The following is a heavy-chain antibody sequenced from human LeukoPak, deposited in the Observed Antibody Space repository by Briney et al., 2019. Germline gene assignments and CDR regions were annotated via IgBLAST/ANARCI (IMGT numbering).Heavy chain of an antibody. J-gene: IGHJ4*02. D-gene: IGHD3/OR15-3a*01. Sequence: GGSLRLSCAASGFTFSSYWMHWVRQAPGKGLVWISRINSDGSSTSYADSVKGRFTISRDNAKNTLNLQMNSLRAEDTAVYYCARDPFFGQPPDDWGQGTLVTVSS. CDR1: GFTFSSYW. CDR2: INSDGSST. CDR3: ARDPFFGQPPDD. V-gene: IGHV3-74*01.